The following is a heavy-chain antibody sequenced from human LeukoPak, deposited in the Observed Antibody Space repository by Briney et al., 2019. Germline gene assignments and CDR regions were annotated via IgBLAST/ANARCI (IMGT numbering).Heavy chain of an antibody. CDR3: AKLYGSGSYWFDY. CDR2: ISGSGGST. V-gene: IGHV3-23*01. J-gene: IGHJ4*02. D-gene: IGHD3-10*01. Sequence: GGSLRLSCAASGFPFSSYAMSWVRQAPGKGLEWVSAISGSGGSTYYADSVKGRFTISRDNSKNTLYLQMNSLRAEDTAVYYCAKLYGSGSYWFDYWGQGTLVTVSS. CDR1: GFPFSSYA.